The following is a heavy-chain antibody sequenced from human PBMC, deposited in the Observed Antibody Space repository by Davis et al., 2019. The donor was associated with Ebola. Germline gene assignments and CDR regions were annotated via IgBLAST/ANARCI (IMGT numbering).Heavy chain of an antibody. V-gene: IGHV1-2*04. CDR3: AREGRIYYGMDV. J-gene: IGHJ6*02. CDR2: INPNSGGT. Sequence: ASVKVSCKASGYTFTSYAMHWVRQAPGQRLEWMGWINPNSGGTNYAQKFQGWVTMTRDTSISTAYMELSRLRSDDTAVYYCAREGRIYYGMDVWGQGTTVTVSS. CDR1: GYTFTSYA.